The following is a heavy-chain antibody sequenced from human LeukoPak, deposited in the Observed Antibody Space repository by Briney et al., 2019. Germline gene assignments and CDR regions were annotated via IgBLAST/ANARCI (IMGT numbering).Heavy chain of an antibody. Sequence: GGSLRLSCAASGFTFSSYGMHWVRQAPGKGLEWVAFIRYDGSNKYYADSVKGRFTISRDNSKNSLYLQMNSLRAEDTAVYYCARSGGVVVVPAATGHYFDYWGQGTLVTVSS. CDR3: ARSGGVVVVPAATGHYFDY. CDR2: IRYDGSNK. CDR1: GFTFSSYG. V-gene: IGHV3-30*02. J-gene: IGHJ4*02. D-gene: IGHD2-2*01.